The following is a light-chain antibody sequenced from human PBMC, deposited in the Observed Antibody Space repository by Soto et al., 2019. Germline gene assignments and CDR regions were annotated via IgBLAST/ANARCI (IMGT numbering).Light chain of an antibody. CDR2: KAS. Sequence: DIQMTQSPSTLSGSVGDRVTITCRASQTISSWLAWYQQKPGKAPKLLIYKASTLKSGVPSRFSGSGSGTEFTLTISNLQPDDFATYYCQHYNSYSEAFGQGTKVGIK. CDR3: QHYNSYSEA. CDR1: QTISSW. J-gene: IGKJ1*01. V-gene: IGKV1-5*03.